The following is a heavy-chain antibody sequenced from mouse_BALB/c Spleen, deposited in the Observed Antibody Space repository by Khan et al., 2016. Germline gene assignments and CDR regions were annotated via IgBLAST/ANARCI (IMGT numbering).Heavy chain of an antibody. J-gene: IGHJ4*01. CDR1: GFSLTTYG. CDR2: IWAGGST. V-gene: IGHV2-9*02. CDR3: ARGYGNYVSYAMDY. D-gene: IGHD2-1*01. Sequence: QVQLKESGPGLVAPSQSLSITCTVSGFSLTTYGVHWIRQPPGKGLEWLGVIWAGGSTNYNSALMSRLSITKDNSKSQVFLKMNSLQTDDTAMYYRARGYGNYVSYAMDYWGQGTSVTVSA.